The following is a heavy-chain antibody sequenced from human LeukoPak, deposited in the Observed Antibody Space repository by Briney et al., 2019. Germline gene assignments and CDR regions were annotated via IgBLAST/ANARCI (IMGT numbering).Heavy chain of an antibody. CDR2: IRNSGDST. Sequence: GGSLRLSCAASGFTFSSYAMTWVRQAPGMGLEWVSSIRNSGDSTYYADSVKGRFTISRDNSKNTLYLQMNSLRAEDTAVYYCAKRWSWVDYWGQGTLVTVSS. J-gene: IGHJ4*02. CDR1: GFTFSSYA. V-gene: IGHV3-23*01. CDR3: AKRWSWVDY. D-gene: IGHD3-10*01.